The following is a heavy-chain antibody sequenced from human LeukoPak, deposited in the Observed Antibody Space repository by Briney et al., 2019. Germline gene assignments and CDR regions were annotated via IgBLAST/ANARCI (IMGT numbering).Heavy chain of an antibody. Sequence: GGSLRLPCAASGFTFTNYAMSWVRQAPGKGLEWVSGLSGGGISAYYADSVKGRFTISRDNSNNTLYLQMNSLRAEDTALYYCAKDNDYDFWSGSNWFDPWGQGTLVTVSS. CDR2: LSGGGISA. CDR3: AKDNDYDFWSGSNWFDP. V-gene: IGHV3-23*01. J-gene: IGHJ5*02. D-gene: IGHD3-3*01. CDR1: GFTFTNYA.